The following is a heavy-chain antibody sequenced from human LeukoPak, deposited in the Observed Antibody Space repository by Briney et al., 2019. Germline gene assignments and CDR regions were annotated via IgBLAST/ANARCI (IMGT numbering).Heavy chain of an antibody. D-gene: IGHD3-10*01. J-gene: IGHJ4*02. CDR3: AIYAITNTKTGKSAVFDY. V-gene: IGHV4-59*01. CDR2: LYYSGCP. CDR1: GVSISSYY. Sequence: SETLSLTRTVSGVSISSYYWSWIRQPPGKRPELIGYLYYSGCPNYNPSRKSRVSISVDTIKTQFSLKLSSVPAADTAVYYCAIYAITNTKTGKSAVFDYWGQGTLVTVSS.